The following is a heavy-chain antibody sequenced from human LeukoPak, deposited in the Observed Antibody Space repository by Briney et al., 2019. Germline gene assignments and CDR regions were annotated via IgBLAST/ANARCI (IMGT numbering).Heavy chain of an antibody. J-gene: IGHJ4*02. D-gene: IGHD3-16*02. Sequence: SVTLSLTYSVSSGSINRNSYYWGWIRQPPGKGLEWIGSLYYSGSTYHNPSLKSRVTISVDTSKNQFSLKLSSVTAADTAVYYCAIFDYVWGSYRNDYWGQGTLVTVSS. CDR1: SGSINRNSYY. CDR3: AIFDYVWGSYRNDY. V-gene: IGHV4-39*01. CDR2: LYYSGST.